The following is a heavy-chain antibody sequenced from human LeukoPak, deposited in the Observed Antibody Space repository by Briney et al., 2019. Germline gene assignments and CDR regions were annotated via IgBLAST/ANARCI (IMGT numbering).Heavy chain of an antibody. Sequence: PGGSLRLSCTASGVSLSNYAMHWVRRPPGRGLEWVAVISFDGTNKYHGDSVEGRFSVSRDNSKNTLYLQMNSLRPDDTAMYYCATDYGDYEPIDWGQGTLVTVSS. D-gene: IGHD4-17*01. V-gene: IGHV3-30*04. CDR3: ATDYGDYEPID. CDR2: ISFDGTNK. CDR1: GVSLSNYA. J-gene: IGHJ4*02.